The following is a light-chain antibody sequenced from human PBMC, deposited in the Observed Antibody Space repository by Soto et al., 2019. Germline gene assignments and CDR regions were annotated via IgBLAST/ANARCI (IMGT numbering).Light chain of an antibody. CDR3: NSYSSSTFYV. CDR2: QVT. V-gene: IGLV2-14*01. J-gene: IGLJ1*01. CDR1: SSDIASFNY. Sequence: QSALAQPASASGSPGQSITISCTGSSSDIASFNYVSWYQQYPGKAPKLLIYQVTSRASGVSHRFSGSKFGDTASLTISGLQPEDEAEYYCNSYSSSTFYVFGTGTKVTVL.